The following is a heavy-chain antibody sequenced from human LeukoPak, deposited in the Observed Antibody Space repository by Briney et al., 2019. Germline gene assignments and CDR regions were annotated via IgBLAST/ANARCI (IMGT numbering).Heavy chain of an antibody. V-gene: IGHV3-66*02. CDR2: IYSGGST. CDR1: AFTVSSNY. D-gene: IGHD1-1*01. J-gene: IGHJ6*03. CDR3: ARADRNYYYYYYMDV. Sequence: GGSLRLSCAASAFTVSSNYMSWVRQAPGKGLEWVSVIYSGGSTYYADSVKGRFTISRDNSKNKLYLQMNSLRAEDTAVYYCARADRNYYYYYYMDVWGKGTTVTVSS.